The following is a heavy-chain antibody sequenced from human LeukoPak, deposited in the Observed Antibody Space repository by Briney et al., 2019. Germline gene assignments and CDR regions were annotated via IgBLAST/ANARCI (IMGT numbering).Heavy chain of an antibody. V-gene: IGHV3-23*01. CDR2: ISGSGDST. CDR3: AKCSDIVLMVYAGGFDY. CDR1: GITFSSYA. J-gene: IGHJ4*02. Sequence: GGSLRLSCAASGITFSSYAMSWVRQAPGKGLEWVSAISGSGDSTYYADSVKGRFTISRDNSRNTLYLQMNSLRAEDTAVYYCAKCSDIVLMVYAGGFDYWGQGTLVTVSS. D-gene: IGHD2-8*01.